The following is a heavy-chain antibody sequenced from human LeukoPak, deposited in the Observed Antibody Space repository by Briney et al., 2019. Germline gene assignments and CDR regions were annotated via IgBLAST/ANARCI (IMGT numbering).Heavy chain of an antibody. Sequence: PSETLSLTCTVSGGSISSYYWSWIRQPPGKGLEWIGYIYYSGSTNYNPSLKSRVTISVDTSKNQFSLKLSSVTPADTAVYYCASTSIAAAGTLDYWGQGTLVTVSS. CDR1: GGSISSYY. V-gene: IGHV4-59*01. CDR3: ASTSIAAAGTLDY. D-gene: IGHD6-13*01. J-gene: IGHJ4*02. CDR2: IYYSGST.